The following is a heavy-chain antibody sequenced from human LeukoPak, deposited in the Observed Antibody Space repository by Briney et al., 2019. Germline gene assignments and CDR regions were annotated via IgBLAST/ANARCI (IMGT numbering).Heavy chain of an antibody. D-gene: IGHD1-26*01. Sequence: PGGSLRLSCAVSGSTSSRNFMSWVRQTPEKGLEWVANIDQDGSEKNYVDSVKGRSTISRDNAKNSLFLQMNSLRAEDTAIYYCASGAGWESGYWGQGTLVTVSS. CDR1: GSTSSRNF. CDR3: ASGAGWESGY. J-gene: IGHJ4*02. V-gene: IGHV3-7*01. CDR2: IDQDGSEK.